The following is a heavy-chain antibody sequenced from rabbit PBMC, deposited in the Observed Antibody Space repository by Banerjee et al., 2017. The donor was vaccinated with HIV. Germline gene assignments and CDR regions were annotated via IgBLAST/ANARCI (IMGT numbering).Heavy chain of an antibody. V-gene: IGHV1S45*01. D-gene: IGHD4-1*01. CDR2: TDTGSSPIT. Sequence: QQQLEESGGGLVKPGGTLTLTCKASGIDFSSSYWICWVRQAPGKGLEWIACTDTGSSPITHYASWAKGRFTISKISSTTVTLQMTSLTAADTATYFCARDLAGVIGWNFNLWGQGTLVTVS. CDR3: ARDLAGVIGWNFNL. J-gene: IGHJ4*01. CDR1: GIDFSSSYW.